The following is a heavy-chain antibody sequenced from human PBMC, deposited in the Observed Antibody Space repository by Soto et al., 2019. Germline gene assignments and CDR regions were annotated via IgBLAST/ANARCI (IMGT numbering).Heavy chain of an antibody. CDR2: VFWDDDK. Sequence: QITLKESGPTLVKPTQTLTLTCSFSGFSLSSNGGGVGWIRQPPGKALEFLALVFWDDDKRSSPSLRSRVTIPQDTSKNQVVLTMTKMDPVDTARYYWAHNFRGSGSYTGDRFDSWGQGTLVIVSS. CDR1: GFSLSSNGGG. J-gene: IGHJ5*01. D-gene: IGHD3-10*01. V-gene: IGHV2-5*02. CDR3: AHNFRGSGSYTGDRFDS.